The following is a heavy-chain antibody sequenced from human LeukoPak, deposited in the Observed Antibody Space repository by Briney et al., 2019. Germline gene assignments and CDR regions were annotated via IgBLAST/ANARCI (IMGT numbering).Heavy chain of an antibody. V-gene: IGHV4-61*05. CDR2: IYTSGST. Sequence: SETLSLTCTVSGGSISSSSYYWGWIRQPPGKGLEWIGRIYTSGSTNYNPPLKSRVTMSVDTSKNQFSLKLSSVTAADTAVYYCARGSYDILTGRQNNWFDPWGQGTLVTVSS. CDR3: ARGSYDILTGRQNNWFDP. D-gene: IGHD3-9*01. J-gene: IGHJ5*02. CDR1: GGSISSSSYY.